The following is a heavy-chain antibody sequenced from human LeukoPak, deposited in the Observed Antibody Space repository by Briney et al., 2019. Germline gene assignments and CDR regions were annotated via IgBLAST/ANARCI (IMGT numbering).Heavy chain of an antibody. CDR3: AREAWDNDILTGYQYSNWFDP. CDR2: TYYRSKWYS. V-gene: IGHV6-1*01. D-gene: IGHD3-9*01. Sequence: SQTLSLTCAISGDSVSSNSAAWNWIRQSPSRGLEWLGRTYYRSKWYSDYAVSVKSRITINPDTSKNQFSLQLNSVTPEETAVYYCAREAWDNDILTGYQYSNWFDPWGQGTLVTVSS. J-gene: IGHJ5*02. CDR1: GDSVSSNSAA.